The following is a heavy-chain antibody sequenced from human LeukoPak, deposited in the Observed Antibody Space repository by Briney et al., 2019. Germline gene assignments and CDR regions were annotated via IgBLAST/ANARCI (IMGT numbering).Heavy chain of an antibody. J-gene: IGHJ4*02. Sequence: GGSLRLSCEASGFAFSTYPMHWVRQAPDKGLEWVAMISYHGSNEYYADSVKGRFTISRDNSKNTLYLQMNNPRVEDTAIYYCARVHDTTGYYHFFDSWGQGTLVTVSS. CDR2: ISYHGSNE. CDR1: GFAFSTYP. D-gene: IGHD3-9*01. V-gene: IGHV3-30*04. CDR3: ARVHDTTGYYHFFDS.